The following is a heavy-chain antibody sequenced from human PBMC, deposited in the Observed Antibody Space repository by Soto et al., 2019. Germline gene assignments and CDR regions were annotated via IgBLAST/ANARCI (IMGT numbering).Heavy chain of an antibody. CDR1: GASVSSGNYY. CDR3: ARVWGGASDI. V-gene: IGHV4-61*01. Sequence: SSETLSLTCTVSGASVSSGNYYWSWFRQPPGKGLECIGYISYSGSTNYNPSLKSRVTISIDTSKNQFSLKLSSVTAADTAVYYCARVWGGASDIWGQGTMVTVSS. CDR2: ISYSGST. D-gene: IGHD3-10*01. J-gene: IGHJ3*02.